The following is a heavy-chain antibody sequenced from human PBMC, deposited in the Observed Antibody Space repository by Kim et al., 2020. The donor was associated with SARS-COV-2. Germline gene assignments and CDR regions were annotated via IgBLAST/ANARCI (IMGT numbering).Heavy chain of an antibody. Sequence: SETLSLTCTVSGGSISSYYWSWIRQPPGKGLEWIGYIYYSGSTNYNPSLKSRVTISVDTSKNQFSLKLSSVTAADTAVYYCATLRITHDAFDIWGQGTMVTVSS. D-gene: IGHD3-10*01. CDR2: IYYSGST. CDR3: ATLRITHDAFDI. CDR1: GGSISSYY. J-gene: IGHJ3*02. V-gene: IGHV4-59*08.